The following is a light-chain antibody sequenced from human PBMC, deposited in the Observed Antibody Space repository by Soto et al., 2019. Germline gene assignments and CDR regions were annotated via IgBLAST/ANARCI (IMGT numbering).Light chain of an antibody. V-gene: IGKV3-20*01. J-gene: IGKJ1*01. CDR1: QSVSSSY. Sequence: VLTQSQGTLSLSPGERATLSCRASQSVSSSYLAWYQQKPGQAPRLLIYGASSRATGIPDRFSGSGSGTDFTLTISRLEPEDFAVYYCQQYGSSPWTFGQRTKV. CDR2: GAS. CDR3: QQYGSSPWT.